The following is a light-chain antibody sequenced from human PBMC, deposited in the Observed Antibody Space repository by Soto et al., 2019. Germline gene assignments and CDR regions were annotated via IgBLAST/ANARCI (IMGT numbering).Light chain of an antibody. Sequence: SYELTQSPSVSVSPGQTGSITCSGHKLQYKFVSWYQQKPGQSPVLVMYQDKKRPSGIPERFSGSNSGNTATLTISGTQVMDEADYYCQVWDDSTVIFGGGTKLTVL. CDR3: QVWDDSTVI. CDR1: KLQYKF. CDR2: QDK. V-gene: IGLV3-1*01. J-gene: IGLJ2*01.